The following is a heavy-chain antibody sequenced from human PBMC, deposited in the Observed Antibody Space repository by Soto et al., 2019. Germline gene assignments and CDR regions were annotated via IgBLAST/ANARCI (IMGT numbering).Heavy chain of an antibody. CDR3: ARGGGVGVAGSAAFDM. CDR1: GYPVTAYY. J-gene: IGHJ3*02. Sequence: QLHLVQSGAVMKKPGASVTVSCSASGYPVTAYYMHWVRQAPGRGLEWMGGINPATGAAKYTQTCQGRVTMTRDTSTSTVFMELSGLTSEDTAVFYCARGGGVGVAGSAAFDMWGQGTLVTVSS. CDR2: INPATGAA. D-gene: IGHD3-3*01. V-gene: IGHV1-2*02.